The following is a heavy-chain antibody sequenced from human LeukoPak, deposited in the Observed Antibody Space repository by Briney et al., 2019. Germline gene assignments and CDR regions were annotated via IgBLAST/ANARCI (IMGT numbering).Heavy chain of an antibody. J-gene: IGHJ6*03. CDR1: GYTLTELS. D-gene: IGHD2-2*01. CDR3: ATSDVVVPAVRGYYYYYYMDV. CDR2: FDPEDGET. Sequence: ASVKVSCKVSGYTLTELSMHWVRQAPGKGLEWMGGFDPEDGETIYAQKFQGRVTMTEDTSTDTAYMELSSLRSEDTAVYYCATSDVVVPAVRGYYYYYYMDVWGKGTTVTVSS. V-gene: IGHV1-24*01.